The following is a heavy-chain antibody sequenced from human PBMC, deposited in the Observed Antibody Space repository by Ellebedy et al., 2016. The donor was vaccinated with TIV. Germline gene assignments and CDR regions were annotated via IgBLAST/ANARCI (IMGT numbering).Heavy chain of an antibody. V-gene: IGHV1-46*01. J-gene: IGHJ6*02. CDR2: IHPNGGMT. CDR1: GYTFTSFY. Sequence: AASVKVSCKASGYTFTSFYMFWVRQAPGQGLEWMGMIHPNGGMTGYAQKFQGRVTMTRDTSTSTVYMEMSSLRSEDTAVYYWARVLVATSNYGMDVWGQGTTVTVSS. D-gene: IGHD5-12*01. CDR3: ARVLVATSNYGMDV.